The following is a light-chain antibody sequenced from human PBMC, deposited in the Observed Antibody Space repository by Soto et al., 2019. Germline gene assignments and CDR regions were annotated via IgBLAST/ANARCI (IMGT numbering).Light chain of an antibody. CDR1: QSVSSF. CDR2: KAS. Sequence: IQMTQSPSTLSASVGDRVTITCRASQSVSSFLAWYQQKPGKAPKVLIYKASALQSEVPSRFSGSGSGTEFTLTISSLQPDDFATYDCQQYITYWWTFGQGTKVEIK. CDR3: QQYITYWWT. J-gene: IGKJ1*01. V-gene: IGKV1-5*03.